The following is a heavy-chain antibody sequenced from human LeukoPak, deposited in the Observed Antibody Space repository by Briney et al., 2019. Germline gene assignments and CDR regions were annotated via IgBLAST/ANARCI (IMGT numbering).Heavy chain of an antibody. Sequence: SSETLSLTCTVSSGSFSSGGYYWSWIRQHPGKGLEWIGNIYHTGDTFYNPSLQSRFIISVDTSKNQFSLKVSSVTAADTAIYYCARRNDPWSGPRNWFDPWGQGILDTVSS. D-gene: IGHD3-3*01. CDR1: SGSFSSGGYY. V-gene: IGHV4-31*03. CDR3: ARRNDPWSGPRNWFDP. J-gene: IGHJ5*02. CDR2: IYHTGDT.